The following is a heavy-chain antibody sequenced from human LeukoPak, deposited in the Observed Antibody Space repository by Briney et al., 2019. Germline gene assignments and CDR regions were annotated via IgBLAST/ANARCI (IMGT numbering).Heavy chain of an antibody. Sequence: ASVKVSCKASGYTFTSYYMHWVRQAPGQGLEWMGIINPSGGSTSYAQKFQGRVTMTRDTFTSTVYMELSSLRSEDTAVYYCARGDFDWLLIPETPLDYWGQGTLVTVSS. J-gene: IGHJ4*02. CDR2: INPSGGST. CDR3: ARGDFDWLLIPETPLDY. V-gene: IGHV1-46*01. D-gene: IGHD3-9*01. CDR1: GYTFTSYY.